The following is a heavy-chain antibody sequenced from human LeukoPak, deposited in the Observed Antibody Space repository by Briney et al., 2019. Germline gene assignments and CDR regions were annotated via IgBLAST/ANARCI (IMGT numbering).Heavy chain of an antibody. Sequence: GGSLILSCTASGFTFSDYTMDWVRQAPGKGLEWVGFIRKKIYGGTTDYAASVKGRFTISRDDSKSIAFLQMNSPKTEDTAVYYCTREFMLDLQNIPFDYWGQGTLVTVSS. CDR1: GFTFSDYT. CDR2: IRKKIYGGTT. V-gene: IGHV3-49*04. D-gene: IGHD2-21*01. J-gene: IGHJ4*02. CDR3: TREFMLDLQNIPFDY.